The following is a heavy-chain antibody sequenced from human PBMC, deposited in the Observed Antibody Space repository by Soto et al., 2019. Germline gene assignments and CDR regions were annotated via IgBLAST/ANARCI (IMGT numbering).Heavy chain of an antibody. J-gene: IGHJ4*02. CDR1: GGSISSYY. V-gene: IGHV4-59*01. CDR2: FYYSGST. Sequence: TLSLTCTVSGGSISSYYWSWIRQPPGKGLEWIGCFYYSGSTNYNPSLKSRVTISVDTSKKQFSLKLSSVTAADTAVYYCARCGCTHVDNWGQGTLLTVSS. D-gene: IGHD6-19*01. CDR3: ARCGCTHVDN.